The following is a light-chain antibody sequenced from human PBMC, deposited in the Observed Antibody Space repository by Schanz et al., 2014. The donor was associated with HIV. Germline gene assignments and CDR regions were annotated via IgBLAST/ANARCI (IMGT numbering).Light chain of an antibody. V-gene: IGLV2-8*01. CDR1: SGDVGSYNY. CDR3: TSYAGRNNLV. Sequence: QSALTQPASVSGSPGQSISISCTGTSGDVGSYNYVSWYQQHPGKVPKLMIYEVSKRPSGVPDRFSGSKSGNTASLTVSGLQAEDEADYYCTSYAGRNNLVFGGGTKLTVL. J-gene: IGLJ2*01. CDR2: EVS.